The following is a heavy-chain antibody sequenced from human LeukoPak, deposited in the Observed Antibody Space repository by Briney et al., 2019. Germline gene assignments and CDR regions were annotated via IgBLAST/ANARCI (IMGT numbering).Heavy chain of an antibody. V-gene: IGHV3-7*01. CDR1: GFTFSSYW. D-gene: IGHD6-13*01. CDR2: INQDGSEK. Sequence: PGGSLRLSCAASGFTFSSYWMTWVRQAPGKGLEWVANINQDGSEKYYVDSVKGRFTISRDNAKNSLYLQMNSLRAEDTAVYYCARDHLGRAATGPSLVDWGHGTLVTVSS. J-gene: IGHJ4*01. CDR3: ARDHLGRAATGPSLVD.